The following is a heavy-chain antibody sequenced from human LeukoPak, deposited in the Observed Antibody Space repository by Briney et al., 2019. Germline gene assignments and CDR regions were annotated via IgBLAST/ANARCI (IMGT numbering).Heavy chain of an antibody. D-gene: IGHD4-11*01. Sequence: PGGSLRLSCAASGFTVSSNYMSWVRQAPGRGLEWVSAISGSGGSTNYADSVKGRFTISRDNSKNTLYLQMNSLRAEDTAVYYCAKRSSNYDAFYFDYWGQGTLVTVSS. CDR1: GFTVSSNY. J-gene: IGHJ4*02. CDR2: ISGSGGST. V-gene: IGHV3-23*01. CDR3: AKRSSNYDAFYFDY.